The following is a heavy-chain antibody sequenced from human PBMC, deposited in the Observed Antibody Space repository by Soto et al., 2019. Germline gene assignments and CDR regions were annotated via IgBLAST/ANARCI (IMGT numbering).Heavy chain of an antibody. Sequence: QVQLVQSGAEVKKPGSSVKVSCKASGGTFSSYAISWVRQAPGQGLERMGGIIPIFGTANYAQKFQGRVTITADESTSTAYMELSSLRSEDTAVYYCARGQSGCSGGSCYSLYGMDVWGQGTTVTVSS. CDR1: GGTFSSYA. V-gene: IGHV1-69*01. CDR3: ARGQSGCSGGSCYSLYGMDV. D-gene: IGHD2-15*01. J-gene: IGHJ6*02. CDR2: IIPIFGTA.